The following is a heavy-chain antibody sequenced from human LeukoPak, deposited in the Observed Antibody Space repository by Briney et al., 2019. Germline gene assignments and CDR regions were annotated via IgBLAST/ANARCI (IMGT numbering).Heavy chain of an antibody. J-gene: IGHJ4*02. V-gene: IGHV3-30*02. CDR1: GFTFSSYG. Sequence: QPGGSLRLSCAASGFTFSSYGMHWVRQAPGKGLEWVAFIRYDGSNKYYADSVKGRFTISRDNAKNSLYLQMNSLRAEDTAVYYCARDAPYHTSGWYYFDYWGQGTLVTVSS. CDR3: ARDAPYHTSGWYYFDY. D-gene: IGHD6-19*01. CDR2: IRYDGSNK.